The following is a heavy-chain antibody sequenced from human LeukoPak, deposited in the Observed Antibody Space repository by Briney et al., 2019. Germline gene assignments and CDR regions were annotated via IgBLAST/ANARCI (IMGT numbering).Heavy chain of an antibody. CDR1: GYPFGNFG. CDR2: ISAYNGNT. D-gene: IGHD4-17*01. CDR3: ARDRLGGDLTGESLY. Sequence: AAVKVSCTASGYPFGNFGLTWVRQAPGQGLEWMGWISAYNGNTHYAQKFRDRLTMTTDTSTRTAYLELRSLKSDDTAVYYCARDRLGGDLTGESLYWGQGTLVTVSS. V-gene: IGHV1-18*01. J-gene: IGHJ4*02.